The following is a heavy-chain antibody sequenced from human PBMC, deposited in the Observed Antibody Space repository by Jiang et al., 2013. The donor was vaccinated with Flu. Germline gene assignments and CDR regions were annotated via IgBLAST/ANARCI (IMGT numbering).Heavy chain of an antibody. D-gene: IGHD3-22*01. CDR1: GYTLPAMV. CDR3: ARDVYYYDSSGYYPGIDY. J-gene: IGHJ4*02. Sequence: EVKKPGASVKVSCKASGYTLPAMVSAGCDRPLDKGLSGWDGSALTMVTTNYAQKLQGRVTMTTDTSTSTAYMELRSLRSDDTAVYYCARDVYYYDSSGYYPGIDYWGQGTLVTVSS. V-gene: IGHV1-18*01. CDR2: SALTMVTT.